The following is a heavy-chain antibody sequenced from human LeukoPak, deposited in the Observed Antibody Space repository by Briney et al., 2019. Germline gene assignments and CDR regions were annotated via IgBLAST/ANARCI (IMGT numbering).Heavy chain of an antibody. CDR1: GFTFSSYE. J-gene: IGHJ4*02. CDR3: ARENPTGRFDY. V-gene: IGHV3-48*03. Sequence: GGSLRPSCAASGFTFSSYEMNWVRQAPGKGLEWVSYLSSSGSTIYYADSVKGRFTISRDNAKNSLYLQMNSLRAEDTAVYYCARENPTGRFDYWGQGTLVTVSS. D-gene: IGHD1-1*01. CDR2: LSSSGSTI.